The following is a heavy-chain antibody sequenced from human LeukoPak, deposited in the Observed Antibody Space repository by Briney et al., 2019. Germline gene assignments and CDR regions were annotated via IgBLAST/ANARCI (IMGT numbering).Heavy chain of an antibody. CDR3: AKDLITMIVGY. CDR1: GFIISSKY. J-gene: IGHJ4*02. Sequence: GGSLRLSCAASGFIISSKYLSWVRQAPGKGLEWVSVIYIDGRTYYADSVKGRFTISRDNSKNTLYLQMNSLRAEDTAVYYCAKDLITMIVGYWGQGTLVTVSS. CDR2: IYIDGRT. V-gene: IGHV3-53*01. D-gene: IGHD3-22*01.